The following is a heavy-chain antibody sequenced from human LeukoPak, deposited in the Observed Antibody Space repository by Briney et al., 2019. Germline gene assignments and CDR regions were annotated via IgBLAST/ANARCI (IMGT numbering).Heavy chain of an antibody. J-gene: IGHJ4*02. Sequence: GGSLRLSCAASGFTFSSYWMTWVRQAPGKGLEWVSAISGSGGSTYYADSVKGRFTISRDNSKNTLYLQMNSLRAEDTAVYYCAKAVTMIVVVTPFDYWGQGTLVTVSS. CDR2: ISGSGGST. CDR1: GFTFSSYW. CDR3: AKAVTMIVVVTPFDY. D-gene: IGHD3-22*01. V-gene: IGHV3-23*01.